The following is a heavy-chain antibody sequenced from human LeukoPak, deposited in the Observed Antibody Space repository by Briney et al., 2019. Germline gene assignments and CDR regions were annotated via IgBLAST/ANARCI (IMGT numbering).Heavy chain of an antibody. CDR1: GYTFTSYY. D-gene: IGHD6-6*01. V-gene: IGHV1-2*02. CDR3: ARVFRSITARLDFDY. CDR2: INPNSGGT. Sequence: ASVKVSCKASGYTFTSYYIHWVRQAPGQGLEWMGWINPNSGGTNYAQKFQGRVTMTRDTSITTAYMELSRLRSDDTAVYYCARVFRSITARLDFDYWGQGTLVTVSS. J-gene: IGHJ4*02.